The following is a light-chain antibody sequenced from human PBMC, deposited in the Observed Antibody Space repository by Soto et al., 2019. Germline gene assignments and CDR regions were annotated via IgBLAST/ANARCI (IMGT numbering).Light chain of an antibody. J-gene: IGLJ3*02. V-gene: IGLV1-44*01. CDR3: AAWADRLHGWG. Sequence: QSVLTHPPSASGTPRQTFAISCSERNSNFGSNTGNWYQQFPGTAPKLFIYGNNHRASGVPDRFSGSKSDTSAYLAISGLLFQDESDYDCAAWADRLHGWGFGGGTKLAVL. CDR1: NSNFGSNT. CDR2: GNN.